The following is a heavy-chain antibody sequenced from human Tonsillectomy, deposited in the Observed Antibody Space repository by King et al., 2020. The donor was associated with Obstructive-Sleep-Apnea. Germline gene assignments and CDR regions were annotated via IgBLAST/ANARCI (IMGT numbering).Heavy chain of an antibody. V-gene: IGHV3-23*04. CDR2: ISGSGEST. Sequence: VQLVESGGGLVQPGGSLRLSCAASGFTFSSYAMSWVRQAPGKGLEWVSAISGSGESTYYADSVKGRFTVPRDNSKNTLYLQMNSLRAEDTAVYYCAKTPYYDFWGGYWYYFDFWGQGTLVTVSS. CDR3: AKTPYYDFWGGYWYYFDF. J-gene: IGHJ4*02. D-gene: IGHD3-3*01. CDR1: GFTFSSYA.